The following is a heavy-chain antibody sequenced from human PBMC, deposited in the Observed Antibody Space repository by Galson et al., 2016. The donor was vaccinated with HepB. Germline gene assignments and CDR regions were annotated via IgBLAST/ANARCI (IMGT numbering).Heavy chain of an antibody. J-gene: IGHJ6*02. Sequence: TLSLTCVVSGGSIRPYFWSWIRQSSGKGLEWIGYISYSGSTDYNPSLQSRVTISADTSKNQLSLMLSSVTAADTAVYFCSRDHCTGGVWYSSPWYYGMAVWGQGTTVTVSS. D-gene: IGHD2-8*02. CDR2: ISYSGST. CDR3: SRDHCTGGVWYSSPWYYGMAV. CDR1: GGSIRPYF. V-gene: IGHV4-59*12.